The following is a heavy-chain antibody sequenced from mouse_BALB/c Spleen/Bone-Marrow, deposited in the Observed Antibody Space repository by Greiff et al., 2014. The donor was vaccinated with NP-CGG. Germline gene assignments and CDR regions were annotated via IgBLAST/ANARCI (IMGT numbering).Heavy chain of an antibody. Sequence: DLVKPGASVKLSYKTSGYTFTNYWINWIKQRPGQGLEWLGRIAPGSGSTYYNEMFKVKAPLTVDTSSSTAYIQLSSLSSEDSAVYFCASERYGYDGWYFDVWGAGTTVTVSS. J-gene: IGHJ1*01. V-gene: IGHV1S41*01. CDR1: GYTFTNYW. CDR3: ASERYGYDGWYFDV. D-gene: IGHD2-2*01. CDR2: IAPGSGST.